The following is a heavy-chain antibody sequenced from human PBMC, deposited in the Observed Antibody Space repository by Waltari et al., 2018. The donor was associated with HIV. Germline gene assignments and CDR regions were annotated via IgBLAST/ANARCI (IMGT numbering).Heavy chain of an antibody. CDR3: GGIPGGY. D-gene: IGHD3-16*01. CDR1: GFTFSASA. V-gene: IGHV3-73*01. J-gene: IGHJ4*02. Sequence: EVQLVESGGGLVQPGGSLKLSCAASGFTFSASAMHWVRQASGKGLEWVGRIRSKANSYATAYAASVKGRFTISRDDSKNTAYLQMNSLKTEDTAVYYCGGIPGGYWGQGTLVTVSS. CDR2: IRSKANSYAT.